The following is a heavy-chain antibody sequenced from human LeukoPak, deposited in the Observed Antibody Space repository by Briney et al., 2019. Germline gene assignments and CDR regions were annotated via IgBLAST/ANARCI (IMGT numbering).Heavy chain of an antibody. V-gene: IGHV1-8*01. CDR3: ARDFSYYGSGSYSEY. CDR2: MNPNSGNT. Sequence: ASVKVSCKASGYTFTSYDINWVRQATGQGLEWMGWMNPNSGNTGYAQKFQGRVTMTRNTSISTAYMELSSLRSDDTAVYYCARDFSYYGSGSYSEYWGQGTLVTVSS. D-gene: IGHD3-10*01. J-gene: IGHJ4*02. CDR1: GYTFTSYD.